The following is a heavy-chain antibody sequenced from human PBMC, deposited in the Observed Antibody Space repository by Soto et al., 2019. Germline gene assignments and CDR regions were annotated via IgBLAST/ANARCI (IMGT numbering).Heavy chain of an antibody. Sequence: ASVKVSCKVSGYGISELSIHWVRQAPGKGLEWMGGFYPADGETLYAQKFQGRVTMTEDTSTDTAYMDLSGLRSEDTAIYYCATSGRELQWYGDLSRLGFDIWGQGTLVTVSS. CDR2: FYPADGET. D-gene: IGHD3-10*01. CDR3: ATSGRELQWYGDLSRLGFDI. J-gene: IGHJ3*02. CDR1: GYGISELS. V-gene: IGHV1-24*01.